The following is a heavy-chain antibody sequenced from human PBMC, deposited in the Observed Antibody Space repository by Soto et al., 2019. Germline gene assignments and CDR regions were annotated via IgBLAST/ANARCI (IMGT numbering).Heavy chain of an antibody. CDR2: IIPIFGTA. D-gene: IGHD2-21*02. CDR3: ARGTPYCGGDCYLGTAEYFQH. Sequence: ASLKVSCKASGGTFSSYAISWVRQAPGQGLEWMGGIIPIFGTANYAQKFQGRVTITADESTSTAYMELSSLRSEDTAVYYCARGTPYCGGDCYLGTAEYFQHWGQGTLVTVSS. V-gene: IGHV1-69*13. J-gene: IGHJ1*01. CDR1: GGTFSSYA.